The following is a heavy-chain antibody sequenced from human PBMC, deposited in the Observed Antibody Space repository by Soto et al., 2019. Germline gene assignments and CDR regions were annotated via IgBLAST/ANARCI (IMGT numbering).Heavy chain of an antibody. CDR1: GGTFSSYA. CDR2: IIPIFGTA. V-gene: IGHV1-69*01. CDR3: ARGKVAYYDRSGSPLYYFDY. Sequence: QVQLVQSGAEVKKPGSSVKVSCKASGGTFSSYAISWVRQAPGQGLEWMGGIIPIFGTANYAQKFQGRVPITADESAITAYMELSSLRSEDTAMYYCARGKVAYYDRSGSPLYYFDYWGQGTLLTVSS. D-gene: IGHD3-22*01. J-gene: IGHJ4*02.